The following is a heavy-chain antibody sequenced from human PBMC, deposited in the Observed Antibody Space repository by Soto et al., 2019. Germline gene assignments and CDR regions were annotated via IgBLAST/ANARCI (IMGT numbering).Heavy chain of an antibody. CDR2: IYYSGST. J-gene: IGHJ6*03. CDR1: GGSISSYF. CDR3: ARWVELERRNYYMDV. Sequence: PSETLSLTCTVSGGSISSYFWSWIRQPPGKGLEWIGYIYYSGSTNYNPSLKSRVTISVDTSKNQFSLKLSSVTAADTAVYYRARWVELERRNYYMDVWGKGTTVTVSS. D-gene: IGHD1-1*01. V-gene: IGHV4-59*01.